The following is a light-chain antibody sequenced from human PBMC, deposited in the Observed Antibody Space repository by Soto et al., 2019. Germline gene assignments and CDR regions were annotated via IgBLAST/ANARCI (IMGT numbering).Light chain of an antibody. CDR3: QQYNNWPRT. CDR1: QSVSSN. J-gene: IGKJ1*01. V-gene: IGKV3-15*01. Sequence: EIVMTQSPATLSVSPGERATLSCRASQSVSSNLAWYQQKPGQAPRLLIYGASTRATGIPARFSGSGSGTEFTLPISSLQSEDFAVYYCQQYNNWPRTFCQWTKVEIK. CDR2: GAS.